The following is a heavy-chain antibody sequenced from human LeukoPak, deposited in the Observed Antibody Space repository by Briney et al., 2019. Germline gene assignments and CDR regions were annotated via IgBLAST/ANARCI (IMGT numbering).Heavy chain of an antibody. CDR2: ISGSGGST. CDR3: AKRGGVAANRHHFDH. J-gene: IGHJ4*02. V-gene: IGHV3-23*01. D-gene: IGHD2-15*01. CDR1: GFTFSSYA. Sequence: GGSLRLSCAASGFTFSSYAMSWVRQAPGKGLEWVSAISGSGGSTYYADSVKGRFSISRDNSKNTLYLQMNSLRAEDTAVYYCAKRGGVAANRHHFDHWRQGTLVTVSS.